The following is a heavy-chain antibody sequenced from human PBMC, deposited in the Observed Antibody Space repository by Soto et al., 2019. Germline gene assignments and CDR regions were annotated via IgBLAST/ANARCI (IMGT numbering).Heavy chain of an antibody. CDR1: GGSISSSSYY. V-gene: IGHV4-39*01. CDR3: ARPREQWLGPHDAFDI. CDR2: IYYSGST. Sequence: SETLSLTCTVSGGSISSSSYYWGWIRQPPGKGLEWIGSIYYSGSTYYNPSLKSRVTISVDTSKNQFSLKLSSVTAADTAVYYCARPREQWLGPHDAFDIWGQGTMVTVSS. D-gene: IGHD6-19*01. J-gene: IGHJ3*02.